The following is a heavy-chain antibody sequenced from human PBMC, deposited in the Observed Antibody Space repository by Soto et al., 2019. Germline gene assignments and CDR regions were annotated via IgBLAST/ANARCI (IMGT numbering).Heavy chain of an antibody. CDR3: ARGRVSVAGTRAFDI. CDR1: GGSISSGGYY. CDR2: IYYSGST. D-gene: IGHD6-19*01. J-gene: IGHJ3*02. V-gene: IGHV4-31*03. Sequence: QVQLQESGPGLVKPSQTLSLTCTVSGGSISSGGYYWSWIRQHPGKGLEWIGYIYYSGSTYYNPSLKSRITISVDTSKNQFSLKLSSVTAADTTVYYCARGRVSVAGTRAFDIWGQGTMVTVSS.